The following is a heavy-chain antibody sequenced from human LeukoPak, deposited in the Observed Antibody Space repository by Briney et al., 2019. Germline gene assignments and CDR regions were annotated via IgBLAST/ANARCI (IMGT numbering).Heavy chain of an antibody. Sequence: PSETLSLTCAVYRGSFSGYYWSRIRQPPGKGLEWIGEINHSGSTHYNPSLKSRVTISVDTSKNQFSLRLTSMTAADTAVYFCARSWAAKWELPGQFDSWGQGRLVTVSS. D-gene: IGHD1-26*01. CDR1: RGSFSGYY. CDR3: ARSWAAKWELPGQFDS. CDR2: INHSGST. J-gene: IGHJ4*02. V-gene: IGHV4-34*01.